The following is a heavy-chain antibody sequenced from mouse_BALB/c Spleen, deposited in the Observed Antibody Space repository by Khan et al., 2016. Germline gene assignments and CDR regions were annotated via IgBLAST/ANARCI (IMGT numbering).Heavy chain of an antibody. CDR1: GYAFSSSW. CDR3: ARDFGVDHLAFDY. Sequence: VQLQESGPELVKPGASVKISCKASGYAFSSSWMNWVKQRPGQGLEWIGRIYPGAGDTNYNGKFKGKATLTADKSSSTAYMQLSSLTSVDSAVYFCARDFGVDHLAFDYCGQGTTLTVSS. V-gene: IGHV1-82*01. J-gene: IGHJ2*01. D-gene: IGHD1-1*02. CDR2: IYPGAGDT.